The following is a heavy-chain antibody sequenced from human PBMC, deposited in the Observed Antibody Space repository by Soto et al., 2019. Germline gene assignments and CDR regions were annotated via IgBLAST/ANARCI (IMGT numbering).Heavy chain of an antibody. D-gene: IGHD4-17*01. V-gene: IGHV3-30-3*01. Sequence: PERSLRLSCAASGFTFSSYAMHCVRKAPGKGLERMAVISYDGSNKYYADSVKGRFTISRDNSKNTLYLQMNSLRAEDTAVYYCARDYGGNFDSPLYYFDYWGQGTLVTVSS. CDR1: GFTFSSYA. CDR2: ISYDGSNK. CDR3: ARDYGGNFDSPLYYFDY. J-gene: IGHJ4*02.